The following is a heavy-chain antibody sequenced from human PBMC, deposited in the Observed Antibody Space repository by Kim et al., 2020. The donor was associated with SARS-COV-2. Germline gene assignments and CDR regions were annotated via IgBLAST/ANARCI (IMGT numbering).Heavy chain of an antibody. D-gene: IGHD5-18*01. Sequence: GNTNYAQKRQGRVTMTTDTSTSTAYMELRSLRSDDTAVYYCARGVTNDYWGQGTLVTVSS. CDR2: GNT. J-gene: IGHJ4*02. V-gene: IGHV1-18*01. CDR3: ARGVTNDY.